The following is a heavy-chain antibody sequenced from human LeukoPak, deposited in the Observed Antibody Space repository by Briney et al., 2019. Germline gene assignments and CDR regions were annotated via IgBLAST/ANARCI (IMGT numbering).Heavy chain of an antibody. V-gene: IGHV3-30*04. CDR3: ASDDSYCSGSCGSPRSLDY. CDR1: GFTFSSYA. Sequence: GGSLRLSCAAYGFTFSSYAMHWVRQAPGKGLEWVTVISYDGSNKYYADSVKGRFTISRDNSKSTLYLQMNSLRAEDTAVYYCASDDSYCSGSCGSPRSLDYWGQGTLVTVSS. D-gene: IGHD2-15*01. CDR2: ISYDGSNK. J-gene: IGHJ4*02.